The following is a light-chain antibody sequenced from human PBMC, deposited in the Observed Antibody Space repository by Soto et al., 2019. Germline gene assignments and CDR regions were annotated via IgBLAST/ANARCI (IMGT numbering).Light chain of an antibody. CDR2: AAS. CDR3: QQYYSYPQLT. J-gene: IGKJ4*01. CDR1: QGISSY. Sequence: AIRMTQSPSSFSASTGDRVTITCRASQGISSYLGWYQQKPGQAPKLLIYAASTLQSGVPSRFSGSGSGTDFTLTISCLQSEDFATYYCQQYYSYPQLTFGGGTKVDIK. V-gene: IGKV1-8*01.